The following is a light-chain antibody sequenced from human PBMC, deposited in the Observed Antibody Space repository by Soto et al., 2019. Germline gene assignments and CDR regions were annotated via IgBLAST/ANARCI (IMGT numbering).Light chain of an antibody. CDR1: SGDVGTYNL. Sequence: QPVLTQPASVSGSPGQSITISCTGTSGDVGTYNLVSWYQQHPGRAPKLIIFEVNKRPSGVSHRLSGSKSGNTASLAISGLQADDEADYHCCSYAGRSNVVCGGGTKVTVL. CDR3: CSYAGRSNVV. V-gene: IGLV2-23*02. J-gene: IGLJ2*01. CDR2: EVN.